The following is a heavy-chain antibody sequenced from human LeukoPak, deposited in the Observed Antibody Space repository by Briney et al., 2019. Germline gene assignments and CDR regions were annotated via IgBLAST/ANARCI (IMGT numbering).Heavy chain of an antibody. V-gene: IGHV3-23*01. J-gene: IGHJ4*02. CDR1: GFTFSSYA. Sequence: PGGSLRLSCAASGFTFSSYAMSWVRQASGKGLEWVSAISGSGGSTYYADSVKGRFTISRDNSKNTLYLQMNSLRAEDTAVYYCAKAAYPEWFGELVCYFDYWGQGTLVTVSS. D-gene: IGHD3-10*01. CDR3: AKAAYPEWFGELVCYFDY. CDR2: ISGSGGST.